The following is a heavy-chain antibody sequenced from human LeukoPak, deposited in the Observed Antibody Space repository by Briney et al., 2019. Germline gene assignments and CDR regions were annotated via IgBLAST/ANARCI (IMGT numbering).Heavy chain of an antibody. J-gene: IGHJ3*02. CDR3: AKVFDYYGSGGYLGVDAFDI. D-gene: IGHD3-10*01. CDR2: INSDGSST. Sequence: GGSLRLSCAASGFTFSSYWMHWVRQAPGKGLVWVSRINSDGSSTSYADSVKGRFTISRDNAKNTLYLQMNSLRAEDTAVYYCAKVFDYYGSGGYLGVDAFDIWGQGTMVTVSS. V-gene: IGHV3-74*01. CDR1: GFTFSSYW.